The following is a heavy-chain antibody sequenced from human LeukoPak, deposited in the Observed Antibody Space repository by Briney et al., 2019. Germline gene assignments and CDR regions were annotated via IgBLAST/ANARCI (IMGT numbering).Heavy chain of an antibody. Sequence: GASVKDSCKASGYTFINYYGHWVREAPGQGLEWMGIINPGGGSTSYAQKFQGRVTMTSDTSTSTVYMDLSSLRSEDTAVYYCAPGERSGSFDYWGQGTLVTVSS. D-gene: IGHD1-26*01. J-gene: IGHJ4*02. V-gene: IGHV1-46*01. CDR1: GYTFINYY. CDR3: APGERSGSFDY. CDR2: INPGGGST.